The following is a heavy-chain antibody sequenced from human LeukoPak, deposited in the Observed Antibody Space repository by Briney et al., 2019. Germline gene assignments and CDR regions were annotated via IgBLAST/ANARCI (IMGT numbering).Heavy chain of an antibody. D-gene: IGHD6-6*01. V-gene: IGHV3-7*01. J-gene: IGHJ3*02. Sequence: GGSLRLSCAASGFTFSSYWMSWVRQAPGKGLEWVANLKQDGSEKYYVDSVKGRFTISRDNAKNSLYLQMNSLRAEDTAVYYCAREDSSSFNAFDIWGQGTMVTVSS. CDR1: GFTFSSYW. CDR2: LKQDGSEK. CDR3: AREDSSSFNAFDI.